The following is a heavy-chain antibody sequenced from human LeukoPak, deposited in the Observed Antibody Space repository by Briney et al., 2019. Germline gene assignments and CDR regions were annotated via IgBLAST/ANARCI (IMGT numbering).Heavy chain of an antibody. Sequence: PGRSLRLSCAASGFTFSSYWMSWVRQAPGKGLEWVANIKQDGSEKYYVDSVKGRFTISRDNAKNSLYLQMNSLRAEDTAVYYCAKMGYFDWLSLSYYFDYWGQGTLVTVSS. J-gene: IGHJ4*02. V-gene: IGHV3-7*01. CDR1: GFTFSSYW. CDR3: AKMGYFDWLSLSYYFDY. D-gene: IGHD3-9*01. CDR2: IKQDGSEK.